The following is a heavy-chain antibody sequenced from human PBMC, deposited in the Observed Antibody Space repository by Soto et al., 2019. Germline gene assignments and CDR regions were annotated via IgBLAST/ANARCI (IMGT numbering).Heavy chain of an antibody. V-gene: IGHV4-34*01. CDR1: GGSFSGYY. Sequence: SETLSLTCAVYGGSFSGYYWSWIRQPPGKGLEWIGEINHSGSTNYNPSLKSRDTISVDTSKNQFSLKLSSVTAADTAVYYCARGGQQLVRYYYYYMDVRGKGTTVTVSS. D-gene: IGHD6-13*01. CDR3: ARGGQQLVRYYYYYMDV. CDR2: INHSGST. J-gene: IGHJ6*03.